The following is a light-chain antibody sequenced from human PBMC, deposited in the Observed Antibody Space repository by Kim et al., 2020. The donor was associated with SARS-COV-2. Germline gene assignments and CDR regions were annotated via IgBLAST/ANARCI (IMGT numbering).Light chain of an antibody. CDR3: QQYNGC. CDR1: QSISNW. CDR2: GAS. Sequence: SALAESVGDRVTITCRASQSISNWLAWYQQKPGKAPRLLIYGASNLESGVPSRFGGSGSGTEFTLTISSLQPDDFATYYCQQYNGCFGQGTKLEI. J-gene: IGKJ2*01. V-gene: IGKV1-5*01.